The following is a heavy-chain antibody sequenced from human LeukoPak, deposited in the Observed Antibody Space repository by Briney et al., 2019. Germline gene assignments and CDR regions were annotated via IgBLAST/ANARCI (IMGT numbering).Heavy chain of an antibody. V-gene: IGHV3-30*03. D-gene: IGHD5-18*01. Sequence: GRSLRLSCAASGFTFSSYGMHWVRQAPGKGLEWVAVISYDGSNKYYADSVKGRFTISRDNSKNTLYLQMNSLRAEDTAVYYCARDEGYSYGYNYYYMDVWGKGTTVTVSS. J-gene: IGHJ6*03. CDR1: GFTFSSYG. CDR2: ISYDGSNK. CDR3: ARDEGYSYGYNYYYMDV.